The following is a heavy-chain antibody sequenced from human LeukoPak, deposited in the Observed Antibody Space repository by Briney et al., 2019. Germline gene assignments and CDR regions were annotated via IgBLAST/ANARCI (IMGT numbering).Heavy chain of an antibody. CDR2: IKEDGSEK. Sequence: GGSLRLSCVASGFTFRRYWMTWVRQAPGKKPEWVANIKEDGSEKYYDDSVRGRFTISRDNAKNTLHLDMNSLRAEDTAVYYCAKGSSRAAETDYWGQGTLVTVSS. V-gene: IGHV3-7*03. CDR3: AKGSSRAAETDY. J-gene: IGHJ4*02. CDR1: GFTFRRYW. D-gene: IGHD6-13*01.